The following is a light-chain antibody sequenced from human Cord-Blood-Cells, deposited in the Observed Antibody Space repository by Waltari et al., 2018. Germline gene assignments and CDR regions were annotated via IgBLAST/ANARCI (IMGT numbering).Light chain of an antibody. J-gene: IGLJ3*02. CDR2: DVS. CDR3: SSYTSSSTLV. CDR1: SSDVGGYNY. V-gene: IGLV2-14*03. Sequence: QSALTQPASVSGSPGQSITISCTGTSSDVGGYNYVFWYQQHPGEAPKLRIDDVSNQTSGGSKRCAVSKSVTSASLTISGLQAEGDADYYCSSYTSSSTLVFGGWSKLTVL.